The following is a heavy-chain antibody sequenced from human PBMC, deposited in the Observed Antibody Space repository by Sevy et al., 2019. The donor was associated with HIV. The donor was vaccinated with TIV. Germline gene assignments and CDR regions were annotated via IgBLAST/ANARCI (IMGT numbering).Heavy chain of an antibody. CDR1: GFTFSDYY. D-gene: IGHD5-18*01. CDR3: ASHRSGYRYAPLDY. J-gene: IGHJ4*02. CDR2: ISSSGSTI. V-gene: IGHV3-11*04. Sequence: GGSLRLSCAASGFTFSDYYMSWIRQAPGKGLEWVSYISSSGSTIYYADSVKGRFTISRDNAKNSLYLQMNSLRAEDTAVYYCASHRSGYRYAPLDYWGQGTLVTVSS.